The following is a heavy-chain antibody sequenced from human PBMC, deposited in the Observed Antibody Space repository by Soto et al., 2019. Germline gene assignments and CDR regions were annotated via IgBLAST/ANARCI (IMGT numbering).Heavy chain of an antibody. CDR2: INHSGST. J-gene: IGHJ4*02. CDR1: GGSFSGYY. Sequence: SETLSLTCAVYGGSFSGYYWSWIRQPPGKGLEWIGEINHSGSTNYNPSLKSRVTILVDTSKNQFSLKLSSVTAADTAVYYCAGLYPYESSGYHLNYWGQGTQVTVSS. V-gene: IGHV4-34*01. D-gene: IGHD3-22*01. CDR3: AGLYPYESSGYHLNY.